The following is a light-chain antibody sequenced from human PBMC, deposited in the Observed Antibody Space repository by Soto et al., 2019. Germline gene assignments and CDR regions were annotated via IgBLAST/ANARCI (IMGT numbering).Light chain of an antibody. CDR2: DAS. V-gene: IGKV3-11*01. CDR1: QSVSSY. J-gene: IGKJ4*01. CDR3: QQRSNWPPVT. Sequence: EIVLTQSPATLSLSPGERATLSCRASQSVSSYLAWYQQKPGQAPRLLLYDASNRATGIAAWFSRSGSGTDFTVTISSLEPEDFAVYYCQQRSNWPPVTFGGGTKVEIK.